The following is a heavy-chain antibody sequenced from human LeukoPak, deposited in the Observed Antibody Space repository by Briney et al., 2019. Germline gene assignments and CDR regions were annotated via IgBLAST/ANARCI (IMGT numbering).Heavy chain of an antibody. CDR2: INHSGST. D-gene: IGHD3-10*01. V-gene: IGHV4-34*01. J-gene: IGHJ4*02. Sequence: SETLSLTCAVYGGSFSGYYWSWIRQPPGKGLEWIGEINHSGSTNYNPSLKSRVTISVDTSKNQFSLKLSSVTAADTAVYYCARGSRGGIWFGEPPGGYYFDYWGQGTLVIVSS. CDR1: GGSFSGYY. CDR3: ARGSRGGIWFGEPPGGYYFDY.